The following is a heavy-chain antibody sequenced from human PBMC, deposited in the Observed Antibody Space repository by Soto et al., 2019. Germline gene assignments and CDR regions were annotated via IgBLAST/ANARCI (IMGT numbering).Heavy chain of an antibody. Sequence: PSETLSLTCSVSGASISSSGYYWGWIRQPPGKGLEWIGSIFYSGSTFYNPSLKSRVTISVDTSKNQFSLKLSSVTAADTAVYYCARLIRQYDLVRTSFYFDYWGQGTVVTVSS. CDR2: IFYSGST. V-gene: IGHV4-39*01. CDR3: ARLIRQYDLVRTSFYFDY. CDR1: GASISSSGYY. D-gene: IGHD4-4*01. J-gene: IGHJ4*02.